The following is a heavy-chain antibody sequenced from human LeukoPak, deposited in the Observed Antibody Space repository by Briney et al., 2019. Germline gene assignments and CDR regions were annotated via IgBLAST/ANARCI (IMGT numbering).Heavy chain of an antibody. CDR1: GFAFSSYG. CDR2: ISYDGSNK. J-gene: IGHJ6*02. V-gene: IGHV3-30*19. CDR3: ARDLMSTIYYYYGMDV. D-gene: IGHD5-24*01. Sequence: GGSLRLSCAASGFAFSSYGMHWVRQAPGKGLEWVAVISYDGSNKNYADSVKGRFTISRDNSKNTLFLQMNSLRADDTAIYYCARDLMSTIYYYYGMDVWGQGTTVTVSS.